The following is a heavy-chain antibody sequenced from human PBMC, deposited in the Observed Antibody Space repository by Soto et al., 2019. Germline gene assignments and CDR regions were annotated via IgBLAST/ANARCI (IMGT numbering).Heavy chain of an antibody. D-gene: IGHD1-26*01. Sequence: GGSMRHSFAVCGFPFNNAWINWVRQVPGKGLEWVGRVKSKADGGSGDYAAPVKGRFVVSRDDSKDIVYLQMNSLKIEDTGVYYCTTDSRTTLPEIRFDYWGHGTQVTVSS. CDR1: GFPFNNAW. CDR3: TTDSRTTLPEIRFDY. CDR2: VKSKADGGSG. V-gene: IGHV3-15*07. J-gene: IGHJ4*01.